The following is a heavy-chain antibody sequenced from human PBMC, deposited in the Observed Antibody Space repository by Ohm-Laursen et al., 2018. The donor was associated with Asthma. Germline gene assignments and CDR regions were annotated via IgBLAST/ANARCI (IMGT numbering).Heavy chain of an antibody. CDR1: GASFSTYY. CDR3: TRNEWINLWSGGVGPFDI. Sequence: SETLSLTCTLSGASFSTYYWGWIRQPPGKGLEWIGYIYSTGSTNYNPSPESRVTISIDTSTNQFSLKLNSVTAADAAVYYCTRNEWINLWSGGVGPFDIWGPGTMVSVSS. D-gene: IGHD5-18*01. V-gene: IGHV4-59*01. CDR2: IYSTGST. J-gene: IGHJ3*02.